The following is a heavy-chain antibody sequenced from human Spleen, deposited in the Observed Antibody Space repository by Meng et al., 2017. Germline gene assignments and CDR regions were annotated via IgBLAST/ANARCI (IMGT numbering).Heavy chain of an antibody. Sequence: GESLKISCAASGFTFSSFEMKWVRQAPGKGLDWVSYISSSGSTIYHADSVKGRFTISRDNSKNTLYLQMNSLRAEDTAVYYCAREGGIAAAGTNFDYWGQGTLVTVSS. CDR1: GFTFSSFE. CDR3: AREGGIAAAGTNFDY. D-gene: IGHD6-13*01. J-gene: IGHJ4*02. V-gene: IGHV3-48*03. CDR2: ISSSGSTI.